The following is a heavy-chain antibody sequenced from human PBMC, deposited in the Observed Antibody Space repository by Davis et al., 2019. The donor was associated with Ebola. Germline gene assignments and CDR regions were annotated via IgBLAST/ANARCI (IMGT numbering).Heavy chain of an antibody. V-gene: IGHV4-59*01. Sequence: SETLSPTCTVSGAPMRTFYWSWIRQSPGRRLEYIGHISHSGSTNYNPSLKSRATISADTSKNQFSLKLSSVTAADTAVYYCARLPSGDHGMDVWGQGTTVTVSS. D-gene: IGHD3-10*01. CDR2: ISHSGST. CDR3: ARLPSGDHGMDV. CDR1: GAPMRTFY. J-gene: IGHJ6*02.